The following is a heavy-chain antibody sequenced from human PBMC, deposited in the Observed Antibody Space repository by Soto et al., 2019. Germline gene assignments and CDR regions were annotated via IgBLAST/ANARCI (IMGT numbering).Heavy chain of an antibody. CDR2: IAYDGSNK. Sequence: GGSLRLSCAASGFTFSSYGMHWVRQAPGKGLEWVAVIAYDGSNKYYADSVKGRFTISRDNSKNTLYLQMNSLRAEDTAVYYCAKGREYFDYWGQGTLVTVSS. CDR3: AKGREYFDY. J-gene: IGHJ4*02. CDR1: GFTFSSYG. V-gene: IGHV3-30*18. D-gene: IGHD1-26*01.